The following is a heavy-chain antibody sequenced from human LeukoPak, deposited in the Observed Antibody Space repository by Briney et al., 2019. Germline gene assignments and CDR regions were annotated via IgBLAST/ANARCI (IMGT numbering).Heavy chain of an antibody. V-gene: IGHV1-46*01. Sequence: ASVKVSCKASGYTFTSYYMHWVRQAPGQGLEWMGIINPSGGSTSYAQKFQGRVTVTRDTSTSTVYMELSSLRSEDTAVYYCARSWRRFLESPFGWFDPWGQGTLVTVSS. CDR3: ARSWRRFLESPFGWFDP. D-gene: IGHD3-3*01. CDR1: GYTFTSYY. J-gene: IGHJ5*02. CDR2: INPSGGST.